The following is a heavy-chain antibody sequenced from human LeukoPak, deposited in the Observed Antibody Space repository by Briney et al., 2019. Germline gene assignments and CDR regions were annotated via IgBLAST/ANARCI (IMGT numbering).Heavy chain of an antibody. J-gene: IGHJ6*04. Sequence: GGSLRLSCAVSGFTFSSYEMNWVRQAPGKGLEWVSYISSSGSTIYYADSVKGRFTISRDNAKDSLYLQMNSLRVEDTAVYYYARDYYDILTGYSIRRYGMDVWGKGTTVTVSS. CDR3: ARDYYDILTGYSIRRYGMDV. CDR1: GFTFSSYE. V-gene: IGHV3-48*03. CDR2: ISSSGSTI. D-gene: IGHD3-9*01.